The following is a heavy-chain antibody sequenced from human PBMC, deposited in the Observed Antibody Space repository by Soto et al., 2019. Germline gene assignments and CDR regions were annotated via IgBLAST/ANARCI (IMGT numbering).Heavy chain of an antibody. V-gene: IGHV3-74*01. J-gene: IGHJ1*01. Sequence: EVQLVESGGGLVQPGGSLRLSCVASGFTISSYWMHWVRQAPGKGLVWVSSISNDGSSTSYADPVKGRFTISRDNAKNTLDLQMNSLRAGDTAVYYWGRLPNKSPQNWGQGTLVIVSP. CDR3: GRLPNKSPQN. CDR2: ISNDGSST. CDR1: GFTISSYW.